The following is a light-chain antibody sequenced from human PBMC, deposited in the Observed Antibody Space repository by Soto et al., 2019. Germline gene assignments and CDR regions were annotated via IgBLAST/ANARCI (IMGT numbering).Light chain of an antibody. Sequence: ETVMTQSPATLSVSPGERATLSCRASQSVNSNLAWYQQESGQPPRLLVFGASTRATGVPARFSGSGSGTEFTLTISGLQSEYFAVYFCQQYASWPLTFGGGTKVEI. CDR2: GAS. J-gene: IGKJ4*01. CDR3: QQYASWPLT. CDR1: QSVNSN. V-gene: IGKV3-15*01.